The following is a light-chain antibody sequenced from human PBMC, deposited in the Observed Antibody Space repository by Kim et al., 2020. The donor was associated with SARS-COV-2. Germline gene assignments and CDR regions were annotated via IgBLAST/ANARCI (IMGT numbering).Light chain of an antibody. CDR2: WAS. CDR3: QQYYSTPLT. CDR1: QSVLYSSNNKNY. J-gene: IGKJ4*01. Sequence: SATINFKSSQSVLYSSNNKNYLAWYQQKPGQPPKLLIYWASTRESGVPDRFSGSGSGTDFTLTISSLQAEDVAVYYCQQYYSTPLTFGGGTKLEI. V-gene: IGKV4-1*01.